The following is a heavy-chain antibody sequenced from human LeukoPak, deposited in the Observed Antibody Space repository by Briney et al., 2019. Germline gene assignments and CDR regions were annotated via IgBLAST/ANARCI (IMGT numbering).Heavy chain of an antibody. CDR3: ATIPMGVTYGDYSPPPQGP. D-gene: IGHD4-17*01. Sequence: GASVKVSCKASGYTFTDYYLHWVRQAPGQGLEWMGWINPNSGGTNYAQKFLGRVTMTRHTSITTSYMEMSRLRSDDTAVYYCATIPMGVTYGDYSPPPQGPWGQGTLVTVSS. J-gene: IGHJ5*02. CDR2: INPNSGGT. CDR1: GYTFTDYY. V-gene: IGHV1-2*02.